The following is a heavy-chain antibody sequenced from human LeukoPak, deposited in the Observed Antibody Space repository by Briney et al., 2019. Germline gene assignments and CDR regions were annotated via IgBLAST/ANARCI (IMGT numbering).Heavy chain of an antibody. V-gene: IGHV1-2*02. CDR3: ARLTYDDVLTNNH. CDR1: GYTFTDYF. Sequence: ASVKVSCKASGYTFTDYFLHWVRQAPGQGLEWLGWINPNSGVTNYAQQFRGRVTMTSDTSIYTAYMELSRLTSDDTAMYYCARLTYDDVLTNNHWGQGTLVTVSS. D-gene: IGHD3-9*01. J-gene: IGHJ4*02. CDR2: INPNSGVT.